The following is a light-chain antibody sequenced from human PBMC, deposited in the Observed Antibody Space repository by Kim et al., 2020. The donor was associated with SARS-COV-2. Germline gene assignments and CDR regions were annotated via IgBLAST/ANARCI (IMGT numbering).Light chain of an antibody. Sequence: GQSVTISCPGTRSDVGGYNYVSWYQQHPDKAPRLMIFDVTKRPSGVPDRFSGSKSGDTASLTISGLQADDDADYYCCSYAGSYTLVFGGGTQLTVL. CDR2: DVT. CDR3: CSYAGSYTLV. V-gene: IGLV2-11*03. CDR1: RSDVGGYNY. J-gene: IGLJ2*01.